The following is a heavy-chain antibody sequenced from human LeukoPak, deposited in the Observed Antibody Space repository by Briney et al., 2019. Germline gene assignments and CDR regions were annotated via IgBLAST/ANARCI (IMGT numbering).Heavy chain of an antibody. CDR2: IGGRGGST. V-gene: IGHV3-23*01. Sequence: GGSLRLSCAAPGFLFSSFAMTWVRQAPGKGLEWDSRIGGRGGSTNYADSVKGRFTDSRDNSRSTLYLQMISLGVEDTAVDYCAKGQGPAAHWGLGMDVWGQGTTVTVPS. CDR1: GFLFSSFA. CDR3: AKGQGPAAHWGLGMDV. J-gene: IGHJ6*02. D-gene: IGHD2-2*01.